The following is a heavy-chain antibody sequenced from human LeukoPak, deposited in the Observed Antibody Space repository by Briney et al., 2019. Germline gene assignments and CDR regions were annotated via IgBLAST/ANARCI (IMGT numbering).Heavy chain of an antibody. D-gene: IGHD3-10*01. J-gene: IGHJ4*02. V-gene: IGHV4-31*03. Sequence: SQTLSLTCTVSGGSISSGGYYWSWIRQHPGKGLEWIGYIYYSGSTYYNPSLKSRVTISVDTSKSQFSLTLRSVTAADTAVYYCTRTRGSGSSDYWGQGTLVTVSS. CDR2: IYYSGST. CDR3: TRTRGSGSSDY. CDR1: GGSISSGGYY.